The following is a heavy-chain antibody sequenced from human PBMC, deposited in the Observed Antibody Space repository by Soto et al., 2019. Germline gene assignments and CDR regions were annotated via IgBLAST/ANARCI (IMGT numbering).Heavy chain of an antibody. Sequence: QLQLVQSGPEAKKPGASVKVSCKASGYTFATSTISWLRQAPGQGPEWMGWIKAYSGNTNYAQKLQGRFTMTTDPSTSTAYMELRSLTTDDTAIYYCAIADYGDDDYWGQGTLVTVSS. CDR3: AIADYGDDDY. J-gene: IGHJ4*02. V-gene: IGHV1-18*01. CDR2: IKAYSGNT. CDR1: GYTFATST. D-gene: IGHD4-17*01.